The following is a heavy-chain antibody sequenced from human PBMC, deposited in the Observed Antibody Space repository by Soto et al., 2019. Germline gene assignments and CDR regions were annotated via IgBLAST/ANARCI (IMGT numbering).Heavy chain of an antibody. D-gene: IGHD2-8*01. J-gene: IGHJ4*02. V-gene: IGHV4-34*01. CDR1: GGSFSGYY. CDR2: INHSGST. CDR3: ARGVGNCTNGVCYFDY. Sequence: QVQLQQWGAGLLKPSETLSLTCAVYGGSFSGYYWSWIRQPPGKGLEWIGEINHSGSTNYNPSLKRRVTISVDTSKNQFSLKLSSVTAADTAVYYCARGVGNCTNGVCYFDYWGQGTLVTVSS.